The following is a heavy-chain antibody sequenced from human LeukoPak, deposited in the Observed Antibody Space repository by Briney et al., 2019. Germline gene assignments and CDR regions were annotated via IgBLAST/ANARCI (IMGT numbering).Heavy chain of an antibody. D-gene: IGHD3-22*01. CDR3: AKDDGSGSYFTADY. CDR1: GFTFSSYA. Sequence: GGSLRLSCAASGFTFSSYAMSWVRQAPGKGLEWVSSIKGSGVNTYYADPVKGRFTISRDNSKNTLYLQMNSLRVDDTAVHHCAKDDGSGSYFTADYWGQGTLSPSPQ. J-gene: IGHJ4*02. CDR2: IKGSGVNT. V-gene: IGHV3-23*01.